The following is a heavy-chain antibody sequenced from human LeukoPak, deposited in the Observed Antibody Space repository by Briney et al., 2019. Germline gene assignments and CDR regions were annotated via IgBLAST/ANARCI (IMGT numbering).Heavy chain of an antibody. CDR1: GGSISSYY. J-gene: IGHJ4*02. V-gene: IGHV4-39*01. CDR3: ARLHSSSWFDY. D-gene: IGHD6-13*01. Sequence: SETLSLTCTVSGGSISSYYWGWIRQPPGKGLEWIGSIYYSGSTYYNPSLKSRVTISVDTSKNQFSLKLSSVTAADTAVYYCARLHSSSWFDYWGQGTLATVSS. CDR2: IYYSGST.